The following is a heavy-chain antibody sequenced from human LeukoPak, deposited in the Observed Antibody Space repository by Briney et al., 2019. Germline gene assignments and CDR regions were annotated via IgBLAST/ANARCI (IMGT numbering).Heavy chain of an antibody. CDR1: GGTFSSYA. Sequence: SVKVSCKASGGTFSSYAISWVRQAPGQGLEWMGRIIPILGIANYAQKFQGRVTITADKSTSTAYMELSSLRSEDTAVYYCARDIPGAVYRSSWFGWFDPWGQGTLVTVSS. J-gene: IGHJ5*02. D-gene: IGHD6-13*01. CDR2: IIPILGIA. V-gene: IGHV1-69*04. CDR3: ARDIPGAVYRSSWFGWFDP.